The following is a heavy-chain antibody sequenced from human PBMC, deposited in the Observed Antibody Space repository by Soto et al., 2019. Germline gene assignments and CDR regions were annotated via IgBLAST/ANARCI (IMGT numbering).Heavy chain of an antibody. V-gene: IGHV1-69*13. CDR3: VRDSGAKLSSS. J-gene: IGHJ4*02. D-gene: IGHD6-13*01. CDR2: IVPIYRTA. CDR1: GGTFSSYR. Sequence: GASVKVFCKASGGTFSSYRINWVRQAPGQGLEWVGGIVPIYRTADYAQEFQDRVTITADESARTTYMELRSLKSQDTAVYYCVRDSGAKLSSSWGQGTLVTVSS.